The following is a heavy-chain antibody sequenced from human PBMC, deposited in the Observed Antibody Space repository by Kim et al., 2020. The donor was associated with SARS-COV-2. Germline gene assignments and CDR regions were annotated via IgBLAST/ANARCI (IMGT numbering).Heavy chain of an antibody. CDR1: GGSFSGYY. V-gene: IGHV4-34*01. D-gene: IGHD2-2*01. J-gene: IGHJ4*02. Sequence: SETLSLTCAVYGGSFSGYYWSWIRQPPGKGLEWIGEINHSGSTNYNPSLKSRVTISVDTSKNQFSLKLSSVTAADTAVYYCARGRSRYCSSTSCLKSSDYWGQGTLVTVSS. CDR2: INHSGST. CDR3: ARGRSRYCSSTSCLKSSDY.